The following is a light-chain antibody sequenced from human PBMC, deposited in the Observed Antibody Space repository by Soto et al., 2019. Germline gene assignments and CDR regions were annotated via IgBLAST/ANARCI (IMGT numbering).Light chain of an antibody. CDR3: SSYTSSSTV. CDR1: SSDVGSYNY. J-gene: IGLJ1*01. V-gene: IGLV2-14*03. CDR2: DVS. Sequence: QSALTQPASVSGSPGQSITISCTGTSSDVGSYNYVSWYQQHPGKAPKLMIYDVSNRPSGVSNRFSGSKSGNTASLTISGLQAKDEADYYCSSYTSSSTVFGTGTKVTVL.